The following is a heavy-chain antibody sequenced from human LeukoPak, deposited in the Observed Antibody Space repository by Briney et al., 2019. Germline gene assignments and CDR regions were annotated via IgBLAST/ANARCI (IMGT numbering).Heavy chain of an antibody. CDR1: GGAFSSYA. V-gene: IGHV1-69*13. J-gene: IGHJ6*02. CDR2: IIPIFGTA. CDR3: ARGRFLEWFAYGMDV. Sequence: ASVKVSCKASGGAFSSYAISWVRQAPGQGLEWMGGIIPIFGTANYAQKFQGKVTIIADESTSTAYMELSSLRSEDTAVYYCARGRFLEWFAYGMDVWGQGTTVTVSS. D-gene: IGHD3-3*01.